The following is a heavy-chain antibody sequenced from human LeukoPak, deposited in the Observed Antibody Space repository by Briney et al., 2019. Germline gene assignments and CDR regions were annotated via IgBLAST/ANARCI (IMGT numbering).Heavy chain of an antibody. D-gene: IGHD3-22*01. CDR3: AREVSEGFDF. J-gene: IGHJ4*02. CDR1: GFTFSGYS. CDR2: FGTRSTSI. Sequence: GGSLRLSCTASGFTFSGYSMNWLRQAPGKGLEWVSSFGTRSTSIYHAGSVKGRFAISRDNAKNSLYLQMNSLRAEDTALYYCAREVSEGFDFWGQGTLVTVSS. V-gene: IGHV3-21*01.